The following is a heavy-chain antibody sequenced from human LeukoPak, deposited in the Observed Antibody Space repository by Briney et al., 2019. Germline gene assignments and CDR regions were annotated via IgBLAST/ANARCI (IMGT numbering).Heavy chain of an antibody. CDR3: ARALGQLDFDY. J-gene: IGHJ4*02. Sequence: PSETLSLTYTVSGGSISGYYWSWIRQPPGKGLEWIGYIYYSGSTNYNPSLKSRVTISVDTSKNQFSPKLSSVTAADTAVYYCARALGQLDFDYWGQGTLVTVSS. CDR1: GGSISGYY. V-gene: IGHV4-59*01. D-gene: IGHD6-13*01. CDR2: IYYSGST.